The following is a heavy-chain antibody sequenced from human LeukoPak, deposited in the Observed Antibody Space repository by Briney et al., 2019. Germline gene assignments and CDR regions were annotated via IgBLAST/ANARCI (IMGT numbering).Heavy chain of an antibody. CDR1: GGSISSYY. D-gene: IGHD3-3*01. CDR3: ARGYSTYFDY. J-gene: IGHJ4*02. V-gene: IGHV4-4*07. Sequence: SETLSLTCTVSGGSISSYYWSWIRQPAGKKLEWIGRIYSSGGTNYNPSLKGRVTMSVDTSKNQFSLRLSSVTAADTALYYCARGYSTYFDYWGQGTLVTVSS. CDR2: IYSSGGT.